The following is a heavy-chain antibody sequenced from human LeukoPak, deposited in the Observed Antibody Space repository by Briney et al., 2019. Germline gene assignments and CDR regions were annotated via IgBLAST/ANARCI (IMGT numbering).Heavy chain of an antibody. CDR3: ARDGYYYDSSGYYVTPADY. CDR1: GLILSNYN. Sequence: GGSLRLSCTASGLILSNYNMHWFRQAPGKGPEWVAFIKFDGSETKYIDSVKGRFSISRDNAKNSLYLQMNSLRAEDTAVYYCARDGYYYDSSGYYVTPADYWGQGTLVTVSS. V-gene: IGHV3-30*02. CDR2: IKFDGSET. J-gene: IGHJ4*02. D-gene: IGHD3-22*01.